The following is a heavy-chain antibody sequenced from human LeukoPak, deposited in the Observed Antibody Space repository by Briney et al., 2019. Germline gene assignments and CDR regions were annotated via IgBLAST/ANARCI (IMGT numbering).Heavy chain of an antibody. Sequence: GGSLRLSCAASGLTFSSHWMHWVRQAPGKGLEWVSAISGSDGNTYYADSVKGRFTISRDNSKNTLYLQMNSLRAEDTAIYYCAKDPGGYYYYFDYWGQGTLVTVSS. CDR2: ISGSDGNT. CDR1: GLTFSSHW. J-gene: IGHJ4*02. CDR3: AKDPGGYYYYFDY. D-gene: IGHD3-3*01. V-gene: IGHV3-23*01.